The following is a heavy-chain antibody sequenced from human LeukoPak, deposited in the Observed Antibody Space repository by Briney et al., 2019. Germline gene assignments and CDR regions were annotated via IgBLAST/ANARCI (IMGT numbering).Heavy chain of an antibody. D-gene: IGHD3-9*01. CDR2: IIAYNGNT. J-gene: IGHJ5*02. CDR1: GYTFTSYG. V-gene: IGHV1-18*01. CDR3: ARAGRPVLRYFDWLRTQGNWFDP. Sequence: ASVKVSCKASGYTFTSYGISWVRQAPGQGLEWMGWIIAYNGNTNYAQKLQGRVNMTTDTSTSTAYMELRSLRSDETAVYYCARAGRPVLRYFDWLRTQGNWFDPWGQGTLVTVSS.